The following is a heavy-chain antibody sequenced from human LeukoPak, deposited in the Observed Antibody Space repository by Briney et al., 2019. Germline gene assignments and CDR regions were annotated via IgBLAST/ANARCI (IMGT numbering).Heavy chain of an antibody. J-gene: IGHJ4*02. Sequence: SETLSLTCTVSSGSISTSSWSWIRQPPGKGLEWIGYIYDSGSATYNPSLKSRVALSIDTSKNQFSLKVNSMSAADTAVYYCAGDSWTSGVFDSWGQGTLVTVSS. D-gene: IGHD2-2*01. V-gene: IGHV4-59*08. CDR3: AGDSWTSGVFDS. CDR1: SGSISTSS. CDR2: IYDSGSA.